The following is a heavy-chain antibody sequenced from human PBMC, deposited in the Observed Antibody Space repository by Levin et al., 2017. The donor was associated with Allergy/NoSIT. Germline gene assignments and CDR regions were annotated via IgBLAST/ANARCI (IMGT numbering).Heavy chain of an antibody. V-gene: IGHV4-34*01. J-gene: IGHJ6*02. CDR3: ARVRVILTGYCRGSQASYYYGMDV. D-gene: IGHD3-9*01. Sequence: SETLSLTCAVYGGSFSDYNWSWIRQPPGKGLQWIGEITHSGSTTYTPSLKSRVTILVDTSKNEISLRLSSATAADTAVYSCARVRVILTGYCRGSQASYYYGMDVWGQGTTVTVSS. CDR2: ITHSGST. CDR1: GGSFSDYN.